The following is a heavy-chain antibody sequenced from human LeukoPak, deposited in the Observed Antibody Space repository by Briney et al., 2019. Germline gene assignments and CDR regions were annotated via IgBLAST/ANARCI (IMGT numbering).Heavy chain of an antibody. Sequence: SETLSLTCSVSGGSISSYYLSWIRQPPGKGLEWIGYIYYSGSTHYNPSLESRVTISIDTSKKQLSLKLTSVTAADTAVYYCARDRRDSTKPNDDFDIWGQGTTVTVSS. D-gene: IGHD1-1*01. J-gene: IGHJ3*02. CDR3: ARDRRDSTKPNDDFDI. CDR2: IYYSGST. V-gene: IGHV4-59*01. CDR1: GGSISSYY.